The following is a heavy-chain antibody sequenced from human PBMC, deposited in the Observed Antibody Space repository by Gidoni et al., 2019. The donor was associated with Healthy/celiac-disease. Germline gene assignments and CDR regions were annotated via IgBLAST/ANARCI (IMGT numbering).Heavy chain of an antibody. V-gene: IGHV3-48*02. CDR2: ISSSSSTI. J-gene: IGHJ5*02. Sequence: QPGGSLRLSCAASGFTFSSYSMNWVRQAPGKGQEWVSYISSSSSTIYYADSVKGRCTISRDNAKNSLYLQMNSLRDEDTAVYYCSRADYYDSTPASVPWGQGTLVTVSS. D-gene: IGHD3-22*01. CDR1: GFTFSSYS. CDR3: SRADYYDSTPASVP.